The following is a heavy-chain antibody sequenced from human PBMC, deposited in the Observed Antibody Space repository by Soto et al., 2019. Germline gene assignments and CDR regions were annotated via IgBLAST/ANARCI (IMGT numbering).Heavy chain of an antibody. CDR1: GYFISSGYY. V-gene: IGHV4-38-2*01. Sequence: PSETLSLTCAVSGYFISSGYYWGWIRQPPGKGLEWIGSMFHSGSTHYNPSLKSRVTISVDTSKNHFSLRLSSVIASDTAVYYCARGHIVVVPTVGWFDPWGQGPLVTVSS. D-gene: IGHD2-2*01. CDR2: MFHSGST. CDR3: ARGHIVVVPTVGWFDP. J-gene: IGHJ5*02.